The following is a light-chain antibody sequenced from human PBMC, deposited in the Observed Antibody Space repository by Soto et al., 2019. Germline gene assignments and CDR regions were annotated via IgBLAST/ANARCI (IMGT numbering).Light chain of an antibody. J-gene: IGLJ2*01. CDR3: QSYDSSLSVV. CDR1: SSNIGAGYD. Sequence: QSALTQPPSVSGAPGQRVTISCTGSSSNIGAGYDVHWYQQLPGTAPKLLIYGNSNRPSGVPDRFSGSKSGTSASLAITGLQDDDEYDYYCQSYDSSLSVVFGGGTKLTVL. CDR2: GNS. V-gene: IGLV1-40*01.